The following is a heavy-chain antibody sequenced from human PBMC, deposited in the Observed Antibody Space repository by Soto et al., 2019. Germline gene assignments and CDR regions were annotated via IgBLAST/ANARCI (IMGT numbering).Heavy chain of an antibody. D-gene: IGHD3-10*01. CDR2: LHSGGDT. CDR1: GIPVSSNY. Sequence: EVQLVESGGGLVQPGGSLRLSCAASGIPVSSNYMTWVRQAPGKGLEWVSVLHSGGDTYYANSVKGRVTISRHDSTNTLFLLMNSLTPEDTAVYYCARDGPYYYASRMDVRGQGTTVTVSS. J-gene: IGHJ6*02. CDR3: ARDGPYYYASRMDV. V-gene: IGHV3-53*04.